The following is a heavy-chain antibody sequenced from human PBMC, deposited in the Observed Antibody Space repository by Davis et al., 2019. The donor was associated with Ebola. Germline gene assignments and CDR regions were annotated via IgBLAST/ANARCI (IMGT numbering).Heavy chain of an antibody. V-gene: IGHV4-59*01. CDR3: ARDGSSRPRGAFDI. J-gene: IGHJ3*02. Sequence: SETLSLTCTVSGGSISSYYWSWIRQPPGKGLEWIGYIYYSGSTNYNPSLKSRVTISVDTSKNQFSLKLSSVTAADTAVYYCARDGSSRPRGAFDIWGQGTMVTVSS. D-gene: IGHD6-13*01. CDR1: GGSISSYY. CDR2: IYYSGST.